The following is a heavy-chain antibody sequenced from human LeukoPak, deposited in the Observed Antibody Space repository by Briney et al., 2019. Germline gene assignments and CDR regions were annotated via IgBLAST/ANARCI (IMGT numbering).Heavy chain of an antibody. V-gene: IGHV3-73*01. D-gene: IGHD3-9*01. Sequence: GGSLKLSCAASGFTFSGSAMHWVRQASGKELEWVGRIRSKANSYATAYAASVKGRFTISRDDSKNTAYLQMNSLKTEDTAVYYCTRHSTYYDILTGYYDPRAFDIWGQGTMVTVSS. CDR1: GFTFSGSA. J-gene: IGHJ3*02. CDR3: TRHSTYYDILTGYYDPRAFDI. CDR2: IRSKANSYAT.